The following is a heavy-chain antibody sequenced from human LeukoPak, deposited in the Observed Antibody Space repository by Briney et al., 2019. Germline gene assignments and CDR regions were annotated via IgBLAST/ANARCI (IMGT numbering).Heavy chain of an antibody. Sequence: GGSLRLSRVASGFTFSSSAMSWVRQAPGKGLEWVSATSTSGGSAYYADSVKGRFTISRDNSKNTLYLQMDSLRADDTAVYYCARYSGSYYYPPAWDLWGQGTLVTVSS. CDR3: ARYSGSYYYPPAWDL. J-gene: IGHJ4*02. D-gene: IGHD1-26*01. V-gene: IGHV3-23*01. CDR2: TSTSGGSA. CDR1: GFTFSSSA.